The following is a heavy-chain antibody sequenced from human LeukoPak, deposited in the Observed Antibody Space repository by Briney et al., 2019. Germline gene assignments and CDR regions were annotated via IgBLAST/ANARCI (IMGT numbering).Heavy chain of an antibody. Sequence: GASVKVSCKASGYTFTSYGISWVRQAPGQGLEWMGWINPNSGGTNYAQKFQGRVTMTRDTSISTAHMELSRLRSDDTAVYYCARLLSSGGATTWNFDYWGQGTLVTVSS. D-gene: IGHD1-26*01. V-gene: IGHV1-2*02. CDR2: INPNSGGT. CDR3: ARLLSSGGATTWNFDY. J-gene: IGHJ4*02. CDR1: GYTFTSYG.